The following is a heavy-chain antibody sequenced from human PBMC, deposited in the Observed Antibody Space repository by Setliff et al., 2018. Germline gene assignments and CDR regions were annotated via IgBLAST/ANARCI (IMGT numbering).Heavy chain of an antibody. CDR3: ARLGGQLGQTRSNYYYYYYMDV. J-gene: IGHJ6*03. Sequence: PGGSLRLSCAASGFTFSSYWMSWVRQAPGKGLEWVANIKQDGSEKYYVDSVKGRFTISRDNAKNSLYLQMNSLGVEDTAVFYCARLGGQLGQTRSNYYYYYYMDVWGKGTTVTVSS. D-gene: IGHD6-6*01. CDR2: IKQDGSEK. V-gene: IGHV3-7*01. CDR1: GFTFSSYW.